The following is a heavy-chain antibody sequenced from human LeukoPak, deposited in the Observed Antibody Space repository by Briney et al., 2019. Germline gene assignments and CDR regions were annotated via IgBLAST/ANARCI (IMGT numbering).Heavy chain of an antibody. CDR2: IYYSGST. CDR3: ARGSWNYTFDY. V-gene: IGHV4-59*01. J-gene: IGHJ4*02. D-gene: IGHD1-7*01. Sequence: SETLPLTCTVSGGSISSYYWSWIRQPPGKGLEWIGYIYYSGSTNCNPSLKSRVTISVDTSKNQFSLKLSSVTAADTAVYYCARGSWNYTFDYWGQGTLVTVSS. CDR1: GGSISSYY.